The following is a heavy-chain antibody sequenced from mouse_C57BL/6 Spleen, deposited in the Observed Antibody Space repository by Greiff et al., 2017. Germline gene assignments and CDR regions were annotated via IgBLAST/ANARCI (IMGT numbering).Heavy chain of an antibody. CDR1: GYTFTSYW. D-gene: IGHD1-1*01. Sequence: QVQLQQPGAELVRPGSSVKLSCKASGYTFTSYWMDWVKQRPGQGLEWIGNIYPSDSETHYNQKFKDKATLTVDQSSSAAYMQLSSLTSEDSAVYYCAGENYYYGRGYHFDYWGQGTTLTVSS. J-gene: IGHJ2*01. CDR2: IYPSDSET. V-gene: IGHV1-61*01. CDR3: AGENYYYGRGYHFDY.